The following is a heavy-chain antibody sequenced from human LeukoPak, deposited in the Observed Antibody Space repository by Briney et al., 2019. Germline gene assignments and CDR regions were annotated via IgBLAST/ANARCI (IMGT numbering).Heavy chain of an antibody. CDR1: GGSISSYY. CDR2: IYYSGST. Sequence: SETLSLTCTVSGGSISSYYWSWIRQPPGKGLEWIGYIYYSGSTNYNPSLKSRVTISVDTSKNQFSLKLSSVTAADTAVYYCARESLKAYDSSSLVWGAFDIWGQGTMVTVSS. D-gene: IGHD3-22*01. V-gene: IGHV4-59*01. CDR3: ARESLKAYDSSSLVWGAFDI. J-gene: IGHJ3*02.